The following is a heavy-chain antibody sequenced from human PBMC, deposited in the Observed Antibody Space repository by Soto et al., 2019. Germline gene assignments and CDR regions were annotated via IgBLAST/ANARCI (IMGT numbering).Heavy chain of an antibody. CDR1: GFTFSNYW. CDR3: ARPQYLPGDVFDV. Sequence: GGSLRLSCAASGFTFSNYWMSWVRQAPGKGLVWVSRINSDGSSTSHADSVKGRFTISRDNAKNTLYLQMSSLRAKDTAVYYCARPQYLPGDVFDVWGRGTVVTVSS. CDR2: INSDGSST. J-gene: IGHJ3*01. V-gene: IGHV3-74*01. D-gene: IGHD2-2*01.